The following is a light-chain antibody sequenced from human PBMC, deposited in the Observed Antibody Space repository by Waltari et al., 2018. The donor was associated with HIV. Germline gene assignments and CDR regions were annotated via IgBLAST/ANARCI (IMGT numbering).Light chain of an antibody. CDR1: SSVLGYFDY. V-gene: IGLV2-11*01. J-gene: IGLJ1*01. Sequence: QSALTQPRSVSGSPGQSATISCTGTSSVLGYFDYVSWYQQFPGKAPKVILYEVNQRPSGVPDRFTGSKSGITASLTISGLQGEDEADYYCCSYAGAYTYVFGTGTKVTVL. CDR3: CSYAGAYTYV. CDR2: EVN.